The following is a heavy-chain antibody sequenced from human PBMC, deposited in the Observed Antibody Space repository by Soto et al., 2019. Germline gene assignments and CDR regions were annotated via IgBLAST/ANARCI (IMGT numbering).Heavy chain of an antibody. Sequence: ASVKVSCKASGYTFTGYYMHWVRQAPGQGLEWMGWINPNSGGTNYAQKFQGWVTMTRDTSISTAYMELSRLRSDDTAVYYCGTMVRARSGMDVWGQGTTVTVSS. CDR1: GYTFTGYY. V-gene: IGHV1-2*04. CDR2: INPNSGGT. J-gene: IGHJ6*02. CDR3: GTMVRARSGMDV. D-gene: IGHD3-10*01.